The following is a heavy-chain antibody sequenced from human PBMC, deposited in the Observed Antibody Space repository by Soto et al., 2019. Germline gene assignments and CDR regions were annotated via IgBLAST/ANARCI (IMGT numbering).Heavy chain of an antibody. V-gene: IGHV4-31*03. CDR2: IYYSGST. CDR1: GGSISSGGSY. J-gene: IGHJ4*02. CDR3: AKTARADYGDYDFDY. D-gene: IGHD4-17*01. Sequence: QVQLQESGPGLVKPSQTLSLTCTVSGGSISSGGSYWSWIRQHPGKGLEWIGYIYYSGSTYYNPSLRSRVTISVDTSKNQFSLKLSSVTAADTAVYYCAKTARADYGDYDFDYWGQGTLVTVSS.